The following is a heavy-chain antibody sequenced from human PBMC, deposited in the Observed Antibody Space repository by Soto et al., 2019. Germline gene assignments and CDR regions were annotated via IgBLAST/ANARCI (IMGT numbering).Heavy chain of an antibody. J-gene: IGHJ6*02. CDR3: ARHGGSGSYYNEVYGMDV. V-gene: IGHV5-10-1*03. D-gene: IGHD3-10*01. CDR2: IDPSDSYT. Sequence: EVQLVQSGAEVKKPGESLRISCKGSGYSFTSYWISWVRQMPGKGLEWMGRIDPSDSYTNYSPSFQGHVTISADKSISTAYLQWSSLKASDTAMYYCARHGGSGSYYNEVYGMDVWGQGTTVTVSS. CDR1: GYSFTSYW.